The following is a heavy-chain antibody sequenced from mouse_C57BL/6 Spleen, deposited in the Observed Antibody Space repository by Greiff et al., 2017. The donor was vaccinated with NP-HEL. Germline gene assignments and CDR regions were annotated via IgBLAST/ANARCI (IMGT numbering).Heavy chain of an antibody. CDR2: IWSGGST. CDR3: ARKGYDYDGYYFDY. D-gene: IGHD2-4*01. CDR1: GFSLTSYG. J-gene: IGHJ2*01. Sequence: QVQLQQSGPGLVQPSQSLSITCTVSGFSLTSYGVHWVRQSPGKGLEWLGVIWSGGSTDYNAAFISRLSISKDNSKCQVFFKMNSLQADDTAIYYCARKGYDYDGYYFDYWGQGTTLTVSS. V-gene: IGHV2-2*01.